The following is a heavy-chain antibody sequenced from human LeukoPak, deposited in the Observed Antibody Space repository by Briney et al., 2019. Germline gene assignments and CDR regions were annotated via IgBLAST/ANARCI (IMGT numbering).Heavy chain of an antibody. CDR3: AKATRRRHIVVVTAILAPDY. V-gene: IGHV3-23*01. CDR1: GFTFSSYA. Sequence: PGRSLRLSCAASGFTFSSYAMSWVRQAPGKGLEWVSAISGSGGSTYYADSVKGRFTISRDNSKNTLYLQMNSLRAEDTAVYYCAKATRRRHIVVVTAILAPDYWGQGTLVTVSS. CDR2: ISGSGGST. J-gene: IGHJ4*02. D-gene: IGHD2-21*02.